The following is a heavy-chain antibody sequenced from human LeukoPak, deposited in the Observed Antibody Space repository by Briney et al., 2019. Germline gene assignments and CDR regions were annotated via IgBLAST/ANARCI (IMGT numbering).Heavy chain of an antibody. CDR3: TRDRSRAEDD. D-gene: IGHD1-14*01. Sequence: GGSLRLSCAASGFTFNTCAMNWVRHAPGKGLEWVANINQGGSDKYYVDSVKGRFTISRDNANNLLYLQMNSLRGEDTAVYYCTRDRSRAEDDWGQGTLVTVSS. CDR1: GFTFNTCA. V-gene: IGHV3-7*01. J-gene: IGHJ4*02. CDR2: INQGGSDK.